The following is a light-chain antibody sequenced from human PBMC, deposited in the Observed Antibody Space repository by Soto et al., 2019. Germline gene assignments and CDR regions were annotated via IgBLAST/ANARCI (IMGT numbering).Light chain of an antibody. Sequence: DIQMTQSPSTLSGSVGDRVTITCRASQTISSWLAWYQKKPGKAPKLLIYKASSLESGVPSRFSGSGSGTEFTLTISSLQPDDFATYYCQQYNSYLWTFGQGTKVDIK. CDR3: QQYNSYLWT. CDR1: QTISSW. CDR2: KAS. J-gene: IGKJ1*01. V-gene: IGKV1-5*03.